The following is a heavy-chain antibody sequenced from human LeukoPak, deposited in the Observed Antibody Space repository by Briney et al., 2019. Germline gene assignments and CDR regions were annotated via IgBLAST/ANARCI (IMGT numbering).Heavy chain of an antibody. CDR3: AKDPLIAARDLGAFDI. J-gene: IGHJ3*02. Sequence: GGSLRLSCAASGFTLSSYAMSWVRQAPGKGLEWVSTISGSGGGTYYADSLKGRFTISRDNSKNTLYLQMNSLRAEDTAVYYCAKDPLIAARDLGAFDIWGQGTMVTVPS. CDR1: GFTLSSYA. CDR2: ISGSGGGT. D-gene: IGHD6-6*01. V-gene: IGHV3-23*01.